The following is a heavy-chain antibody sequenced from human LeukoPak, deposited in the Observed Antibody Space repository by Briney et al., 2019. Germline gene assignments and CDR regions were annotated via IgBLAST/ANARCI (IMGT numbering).Heavy chain of an antibody. V-gene: IGHV1-18*01. CDR2: ISAYNGNT. CDR3: ARALRPRDDASLFDY. CDR1: GYTFTSYG. J-gene: IGHJ4*02. D-gene: IGHD1-1*01. Sequence: SVKVSCKASGYTFTSYGISWVRQAPGQGLEWMGWISAYNGNTNYAQKLQGRVTMTTDTSTSTAYMELRSLRSDDTAVYYCARALRPRDDASLFDYWGQGTLVTVSS.